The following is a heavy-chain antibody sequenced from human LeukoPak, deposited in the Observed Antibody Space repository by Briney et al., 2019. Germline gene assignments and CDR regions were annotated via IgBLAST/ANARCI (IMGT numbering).Heavy chain of an antibody. V-gene: IGHV1-18*01. CDR1: GYTFTTSY. J-gene: IGHJ4*02. CDR3: ARGGTFYPSIDY. D-gene: IGHD1-26*01. CDR2: VSAYNGKT. Sequence: ASVKVSCTASGYTFTTSYINWVRQAPGQGLEWMGWVSAYNGKTSYAQRFQGRVTMTTDSSTSTAYMDLASLRSDDTAVYYCARGGTFYPSIDYWGQRTLVTVSS.